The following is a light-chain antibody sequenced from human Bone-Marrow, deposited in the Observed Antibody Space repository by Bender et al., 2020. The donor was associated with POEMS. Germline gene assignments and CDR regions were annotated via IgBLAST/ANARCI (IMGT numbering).Light chain of an antibody. J-gene: IGLJ2*01. CDR1: SSNIGADYD. Sequence: QSVLTQPPSVSGAPGQRVTISCTGSSSNIGADYDVHWYQQVPGTAPKVLIYGNNNRPSGVPDRFSGSKSGTSASLAISGLRSEDEADYYCAAWDDTLSGREVFGGGTKLTVL. V-gene: IGLV1-50*01. CDR2: GNN. CDR3: AAWDDTLSGREV.